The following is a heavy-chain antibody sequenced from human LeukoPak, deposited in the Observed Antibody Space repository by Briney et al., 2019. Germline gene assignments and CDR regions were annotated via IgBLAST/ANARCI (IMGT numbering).Heavy chain of an antibody. CDR1: GFTFDDYA. CDR3: AKTGFPLIAVATTDYFDY. V-gene: IGHV3-9*01. Sequence: TGGSLRLSCAASGFTFDDYAMHWVRQAPGRGLEGVSGISWNSGSIVYADSVKGRFTISRDNAKNSLYLQMNSLRAEDTALYYCAKTGFPLIAVATTDYFDYWGQGTLVTVSS. D-gene: IGHD5-12*01. J-gene: IGHJ4*02. CDR2: ISWNSGSI.